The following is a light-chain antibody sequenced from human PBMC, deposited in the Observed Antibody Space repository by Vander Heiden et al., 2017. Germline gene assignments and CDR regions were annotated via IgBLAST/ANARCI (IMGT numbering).Light chain of an antibody. CDR1: SSDIGDNT. V-gene: IGLV1-51*01. Sequence: QSVLPQPPSVSAAPGQKVSISCSGSSSDIGDNTLSWYQQLPGTAPKLLIYENNKRPSGIPDRFSGSKSGTSATLVITGLQTGDEADYYCGTWDSSLTGVFGTGTKVTVL. CDR3: GTWDSSLTGV. CDR2: ENN. J-gene: IGLJ1*01.